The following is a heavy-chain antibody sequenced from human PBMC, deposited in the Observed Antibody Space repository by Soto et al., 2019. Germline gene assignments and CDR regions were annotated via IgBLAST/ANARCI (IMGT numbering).Heavy chain of an antibody. CDR2: MNPNSGNT. Sequence: ASVKVSCKAYGYTFSSYGINLVRQATGQGLEWIGWMNPNSGNTGYAQKFQGRVTMTRNTSISTAYMELSSLRSEDTAVYYCARGTVDYGDYSYYMDVWGKGTTVTVSS. J-gene: IGHJ6*03. CDR1: GYTFSSYG. D-gene: IGHD4-17*01. V-gene: IGHV1-8*02. CDR3: ARGTVDYGDYSYYMDV.